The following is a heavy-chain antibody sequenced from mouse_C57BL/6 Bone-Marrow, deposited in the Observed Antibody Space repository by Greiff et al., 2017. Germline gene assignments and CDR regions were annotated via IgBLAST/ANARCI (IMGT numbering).Heavy chain of an antibody. J-gene: IGHJ2*01. CDR2: IDPENGDT. Sequence: EVQLQQSGAELVRPGASVKLSCTASGFNIKDDYMHWVKQRPEQGLEWIGWIDPENGDTEYASKFQGKATITAAPSSNTAYLQLSSLTSEDTAVYYCTTSYYEDYFDYWGQGTTLTVSS. D-gene: IGHD1-1*01. CDR3: TTSYYEDYFDY. V-gene: IGHV14-4*01. CDR1: GFNIKDDY.